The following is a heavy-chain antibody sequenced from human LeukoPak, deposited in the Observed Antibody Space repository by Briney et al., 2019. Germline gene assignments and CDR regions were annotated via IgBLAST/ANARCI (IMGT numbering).Heavy chain of an antibody. D-gene: IGHD3-3*01. CDR3: ARIPRFLEWLLSIYFDY. CDR1: GFTFSSYY. CDR2: ISPSGDKT. V-gene: IGHV3-23*01. Sequence: GGSLRLSCAASGFTFSSYYMNWVRQAPGKGLEWVSVISPSGDKTYYADSVKGRFTISRDNSKDTLYLQMNVLRTEDTAIYYCARIPRFLEWLLSIYFDYWGQGTLVTVSS. J-gene: IGHJ4*02.